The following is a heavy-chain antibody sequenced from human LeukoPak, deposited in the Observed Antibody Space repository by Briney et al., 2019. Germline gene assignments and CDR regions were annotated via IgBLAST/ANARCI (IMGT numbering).Heavy chain of an antibody. CDR1: GYTFTSYG. CDR3: ARDRRRYDYVWGSYRYEVDY. CDR2: ISAYNGNT. V-gene: IGHV1-18*01. Sequence: ASVKVSCKASGYTFTSYGISWVRQAPGQGLEWMGWISAYNGNTNYAQKLQGRVTMTTDTSTSTAYMELRSLRSDDTAVYYCARDRRRYDYVWGSYRYEVDYWGQGTLVTVSS. D-gene: IGHD3-16*02. J-gene: IGHJ4*02.